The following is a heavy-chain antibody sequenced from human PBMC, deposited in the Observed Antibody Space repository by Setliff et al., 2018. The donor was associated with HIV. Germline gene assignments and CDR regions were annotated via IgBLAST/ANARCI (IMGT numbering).Heavy chain of an antibody. D-gene: IGHD3-10*01. J-gene: IGHJ3*01. CDR1: GYTFTSYA. V-gene: IGHV3-48*04. CDR3: ARETTGWFGELAAAFDL. Sequence: SCKASGYTFTSYAMHWVRQAPGKGLEWVGFINSGSSSLFYGDSVKGRFTISRDDAKNSLILHMNSLRVEDTAVYYCARETTGWFGELAAAFDLWGQGTLVTVSS. CDR2: INSGSSSL.